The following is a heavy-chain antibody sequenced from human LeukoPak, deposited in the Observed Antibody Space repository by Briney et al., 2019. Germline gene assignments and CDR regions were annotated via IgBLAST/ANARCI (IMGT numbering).Heavy chain of an antibody. V-gene: IGHV4-34*01. Sequence: SETLSLTCAVYGGSFSGYYWSWIRQPPGKGLEWIGEINHSGSTNYNPSLKSRVTISVDTSKNQFSLELSSVTAADTAVYYCARGGPGYYGSGRSFDYWGQGTLVTVSS. D-gene: IGHD3-10*01. J-gene: IGHJ4*02. CDR1: GGSFSGYY. CDR2: INHSGST. CDR3: ARGGPGYYGSGRSFDY.